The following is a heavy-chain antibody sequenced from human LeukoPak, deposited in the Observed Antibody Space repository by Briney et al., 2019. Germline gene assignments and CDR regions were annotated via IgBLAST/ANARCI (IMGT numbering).Heavy chain of an antibody. CDR3: AKAISYYDFWSGYYDFDY. D-gene: IGHD3-3*01. Sequence: GGSLRLSCAASGFTFSSYAMHWVRQAPGKGLEWVAVISYDGSNKYYADSVKGRFTISRNNSKNTLYLQMNSLRAEDTALYYCAKAISYYDFWSGYYDFDYWGQGTLVTVSS. V-gene: IGHV3-30-3*01. CDR2: ISYDGSNK. J-gene: IGHJ4*02. CDR1: GFTFSSYA.